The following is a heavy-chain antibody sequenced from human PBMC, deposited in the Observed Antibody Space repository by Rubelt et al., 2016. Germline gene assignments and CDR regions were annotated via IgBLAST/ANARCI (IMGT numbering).Heavy chain of an antibody. CDR2: ITPNSGGT. Sequence: QVQLVQSGAEVKKPGASVKVSCKASGYTFTGYYMHWVRQAPGQGLEWMGWITPNSGGTNYARKLQGRVTMTGDTSISTAYMGLSRLGSDDAAVYYWASSSGSYYSLDYWGQGTLVTVSS. V-gene: IGHV1-2*02. CDR1: GYTFTGYY. D-gene: IGHD1-26*01. J-gene: IGHJ4*02. CDR3: ASSSGSYYSLDY.